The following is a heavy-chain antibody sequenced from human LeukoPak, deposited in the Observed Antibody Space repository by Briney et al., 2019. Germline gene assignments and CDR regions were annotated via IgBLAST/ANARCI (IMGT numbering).Heavy chain of an antibody. CDR1: GGSISSSNYY. Sequence: SETLSLTCTFSGGSISSSNYYWGWVRQPPGKGLEWIGAFYYSESTYYNPSLKSRVTISIDTSKNQFSLKLRSVTASDTAVYYCARLRAYGSGSSSYWGRGTLVTVSS. CDR3: ARLRAYGSGSSSY. D-gene: IGHD3-10*01. J-gene: IGHJ4*02. CDR2: FYYSEST. V-gene: IGHV4-39*01.